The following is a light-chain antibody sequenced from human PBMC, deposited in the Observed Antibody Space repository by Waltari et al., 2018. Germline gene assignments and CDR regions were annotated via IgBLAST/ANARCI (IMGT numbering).Light chain of an antibody. J-gene: IGKJ1*01. CDR2: GAS. Sequence: EIVFTQSPGTLSLSPGDRATLSCRASQSVTRTLAWYQQKPGQAPRLLIYGASNRATGIPNRFSGSGSGTDFSLTISRLEPEDFAVYYCQHYLRLPATFGQGTKVEIK. CDR1: QSVTRT. CDR3: QHYLRLPAT. V-gene: IGKV3-20*01.